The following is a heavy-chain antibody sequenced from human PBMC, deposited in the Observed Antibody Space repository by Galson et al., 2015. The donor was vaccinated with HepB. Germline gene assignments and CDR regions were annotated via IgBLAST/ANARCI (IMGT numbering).Heavy chain of an antibody. J-gene: IGHJ4*02. Sequence: SLRLSCAASGFSFSSYGVHWVRQAPGKGLEWVAFTWYDGSKTFYAASVKGRFTVSRDNSRNTIYLQINTLRAEDTAVYYCERDAIDSIFDAWGQGTLVIVSS. CDR2: TWYDGSKT. CDR3: ERDAIDSIFDA. CDR1: GFSFSSYG. D-gene: IGHD3-3*01. V-gene: IGHV3-33*01.